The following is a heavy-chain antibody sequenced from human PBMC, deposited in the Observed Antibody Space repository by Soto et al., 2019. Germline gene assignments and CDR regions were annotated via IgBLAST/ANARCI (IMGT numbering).Heavy chain of an antibody. CDR3: ARTAEMATMRHSVETYFDL. D-gene: IGHD5-12*01. J-gene: IGHJ2*01. CDR1: GGTFSSYA. V-gene: IGHV1-69*12. CDR2: IIPIFGTA. Sequence: QVQLVQSGAEVKKPGSSVKVSCKASGGTFSSYAISWVRQSPGQGLEWMGGIIPIFGTANYAQKLQGRVTITADESKSTDYLELISLRSEDTAVYYCARTAEMATMRHSVETYFDLWGRGTLVTVSS.